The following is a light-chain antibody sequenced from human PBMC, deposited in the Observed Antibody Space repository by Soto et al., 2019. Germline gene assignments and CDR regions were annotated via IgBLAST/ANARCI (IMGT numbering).Light chain of an antibody. J-gene: IGKJ5*01. CDR1: QSISSY. CDR2: AAS. CDR3: QQRMES. V-gene: IGKV1-39*01. Sequence: DIQMTQSPSSLSASVGDIVTITFRASQSISSYLNCYQQKPGKAPKLLIYAASSLQSGVPSRFSGSGSGTDFTLTISSLEPEDFAVYYCQQRMESFGQGTRLEIK.